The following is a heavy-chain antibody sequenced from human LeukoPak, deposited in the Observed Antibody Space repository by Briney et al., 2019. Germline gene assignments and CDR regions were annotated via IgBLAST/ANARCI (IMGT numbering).Heavy chain of an antibody. Sequence: SETLSLTCAVYGGSFSGYYWTWIRQPPGKGLEWIGEIDHSGSTNYNPSLKSRVTISVDTSKNQFSLKLSSVTAADTAVYYCARGKGSGWTFDYWGQGTLVTVSS. V-gene: IGHV4-34*01. CDR2: IDHSGST. J-gene: IGHJ4*02. CDR1: GGSFSGYY. CDR3: ARGKGSGWTFDY. D-gene: IGHD6-19*01.